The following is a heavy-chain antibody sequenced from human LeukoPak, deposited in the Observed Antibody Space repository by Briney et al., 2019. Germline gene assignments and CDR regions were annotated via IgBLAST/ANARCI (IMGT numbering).Heavy chain of an antibody. J-gene: IGHJ4*02. V-gene: IGHV3-20*04. Sequence: GGSLRLSCAASGFTFDDYGMSWVRQAPGKGLEWVSGINWNGGSTGYADSVKGRFTISRDNAKNSLYLQMNSLRAEDTALYYCARVGVYMEWELGGYFDYWGQGTLVTVSS. D-gene: IGHD1-26*01. CDR1: GFTFDDYG. CDR2: INWNGGST. CDR3: ARVGVYMEWELGGYFDY.